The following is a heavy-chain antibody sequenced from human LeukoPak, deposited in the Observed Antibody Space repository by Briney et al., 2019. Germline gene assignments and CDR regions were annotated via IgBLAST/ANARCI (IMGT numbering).Heavy chain of an antibody. CDR3: AKVGSYNFDY. J-gene: IGHJ4*02. CDR2: IYYSGST. Sequence: SETLSLTCTVSGGSISTYYWSWIRQPPGRGLEGIGYIYYSGSTNYNPSLKSRVTISVDTSKNQFSLKLSSVTAADTAVYYCAKVGSYNFDYWGQGTLVTVSS. V-gene: IGHV4-59*01. CDR1: GGSISTYY. D-gene: IGHD1-26*01.